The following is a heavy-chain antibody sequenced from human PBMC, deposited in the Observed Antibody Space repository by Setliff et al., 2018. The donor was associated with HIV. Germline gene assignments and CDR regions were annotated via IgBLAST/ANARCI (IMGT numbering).Heavy chain of an antibody. J-gene: IGHJ5*02. D-gene: IGHD3-10*01. CDR1: GGPLNSRNW. CDR3: ARDHVFGSRTGFDP. Sequence: SETLSLTCAVSGGPLNSRNWWSWVRQPPGKGLEWIGEVFHSGSANSNASLRSRVMISVDTSKDQFSLKLSAVTAADTAVYYCARDHVFGSRTGFDPWGPGILVTVSS. CDR2: VFHSGSA. V-gene: IGHV4-4*02.